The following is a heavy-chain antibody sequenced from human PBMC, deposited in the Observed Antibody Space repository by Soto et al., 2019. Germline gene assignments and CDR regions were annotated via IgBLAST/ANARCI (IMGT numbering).Heavy chain of an antibody. CDR1: GYSFSSHW. CDR2: IYPGDSDT. Sequence: GESLKISCKGSGYSFSSHWIGWVRQMPGKGLEWMGIIYPGDSDTRYSPSFQGQVTISADKSISTAYLQWSSLKASDTAMYYCARRRGDGYNLHAFDIWGQGTMVTVSS. CDR3: ARRRGDGYNLHAFDI. D-gene: IGHD5-12*01. J-gene: IGHJ3*02. V-gene: IGHV5-51*01.